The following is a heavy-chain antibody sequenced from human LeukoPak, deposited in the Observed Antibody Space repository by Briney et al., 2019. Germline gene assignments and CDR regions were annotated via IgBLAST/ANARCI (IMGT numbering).Heavy chain of an antibody. CDR1: GDSIISNIYW. CDR3: ARRRHNFDFYDV. Sequence: SETLSLTCTVSGDSIISNIYWWDWVRLPPGKGLEWIGATFYTGRTFYSPSLKSRVTISVDTSKNQFSLDLSSATAADTAVFYCARRRHNFDFYDVWGQGTRVPVSS. D-gene: IGHD3/OR15-3a*01. CDR2: TFYTGRT. V-gene: IGHV4-39*01. J-gene: IGHJ3*01.